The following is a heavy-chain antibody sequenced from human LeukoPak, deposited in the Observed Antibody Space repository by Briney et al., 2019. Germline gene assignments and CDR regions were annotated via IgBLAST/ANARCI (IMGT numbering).Heavy chain of an antibody. Sequence: SQTLSLTCAISGDSVSSKNGAWSWIRQSPSRGLEWLGRTYYRSKWYDEYADSVKGRVTISPDTSQNLFSLHVYSVTPEDTAVYYCARDLGTSGWYTFDFWGQGTLVTVSS. J-gene: IGHJ5*01. CDR3: ARDLGTSGWYTFDF. V-gene: IGHV6-1*01. CDR2: TYYRSKWYD. CDR1: GDSVSSKNGA. D-gene: IGHD6-19*01.